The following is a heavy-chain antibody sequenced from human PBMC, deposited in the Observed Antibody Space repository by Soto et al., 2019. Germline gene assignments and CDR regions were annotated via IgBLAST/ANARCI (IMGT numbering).Heavy chain of an antibody. J-gene: IGHJ3*02. Sequence: SETLSLTCTVSGGSISSGGYYWSWIRQHPGKGLEWIGYIYYSGSTYYNPSLKSRVTISVDTSKNQFSLKLSSVTAADTAVYYCARDPNHSRGAFDIWGQGTMVTVSS. D-gene: IGHD6-25*01. CDR2: IYYSGST. CDR1: GGSISSGGYY. CDR3: ARDPNHSRGAFDI. V-gene: IGHV4-31*03.